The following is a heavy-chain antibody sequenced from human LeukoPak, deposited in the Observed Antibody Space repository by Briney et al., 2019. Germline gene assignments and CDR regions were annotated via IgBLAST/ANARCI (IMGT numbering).Heavy chain of an antibody. CDR3: ARHSGSYLKSALHI. D-gene: IGHD1-26*01. CDR1: GGSISSYY. V-gene: IGHV4-39*01. J-gene: IGHJ3*02. Sequence: PSETLSLTCTVSGGSISSYYWSWIRQPPGKGLEWIGSMYYSGSTYYNPSLKSRVTISVDTSKNQFSLELTSVTAADTAVYYCARHSGSYLKSALHIWGQGTMVTVSS. CDR2: MYYSGST.